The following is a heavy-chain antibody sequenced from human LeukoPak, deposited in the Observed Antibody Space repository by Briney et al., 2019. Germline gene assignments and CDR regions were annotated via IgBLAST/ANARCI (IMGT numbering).Heavy chain of an antibody. V-gene: IGHV4-59*01. CDR1: GGSISSYY. J-gene: IGHJ4*02. D-gene: IGHD3-10*01. Sequence: SETLSLTCTVSGGSISSYYWSWIRQPPGKGLEWIGYIYYSGSTNYNPSLKSRVTISVDTSKNQFSLKLSSVTAADTAVYYCASSARLGNFDYWGQGTLVTVSS. CDR2: IYYSGST. CDR3: ASSARLGNFDY.